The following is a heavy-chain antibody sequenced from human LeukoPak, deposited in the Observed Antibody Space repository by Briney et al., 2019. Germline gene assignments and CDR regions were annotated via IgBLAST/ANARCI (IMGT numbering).Heavy chain of an antibody. V-gene: IGHV4-34*01. D-gene: IGHD1-7*01. Sequence: SETLSLTCAVYGGSFSGYYWSWIRQPPGKGLEWIGEINHSGSTNYNPSLKSRVTISVDTSKNQFSLKLSSVTAADTAVYYCARAPYNWNYRFDPWAREPWSPSPQ. CDR3: ARAPYNWNYRFDP. J-gene: IGHJ5*02. CDR2: INHSGST. CDR1: GGSFSGYY.